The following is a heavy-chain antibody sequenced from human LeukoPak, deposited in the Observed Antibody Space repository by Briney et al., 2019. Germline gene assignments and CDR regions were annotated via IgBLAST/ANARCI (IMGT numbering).Heavy chain of an antibody. V-gene: IGHV1-2*02. J-gene: IGHJ3*02. Sequence: ASVKVSCKASGYTFTGYYMHWVRQAPGQGLEWMGWINPNSGGTYYAQNFQGRVTMTRDTSISTAYMELSRLRSDDTALYYCARASGRYSDAFDIWGQGTMVTVSS. D-gene: IGHD1-26*01. CDR3: ARASGRYSDAFDI. CDR1: GYTFTGYY. CDR2: INPNSGGT.